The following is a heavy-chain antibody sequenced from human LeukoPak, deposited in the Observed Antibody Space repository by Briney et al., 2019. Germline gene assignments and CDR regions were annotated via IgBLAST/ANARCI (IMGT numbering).Heavy chain of an antibody. J-gene: IGHJ4*02. D-gene: IGHD3-10*01. V-gene: IGHV4-4*02. Sequence: SETLSLTCAVSGGSISSTNWWSWVRQPPGKGLEWIGEIYRSGTTNYKPSLKSRVTISLDKSRNHFSLKLTSVAAADTAVYYCARPNYYGSGSYRFWGQGTLVTVSS. CDR2: IYRSGTT. CDR3: ARPNYYGSGSYRF. CDR1: GGSISSTNW.